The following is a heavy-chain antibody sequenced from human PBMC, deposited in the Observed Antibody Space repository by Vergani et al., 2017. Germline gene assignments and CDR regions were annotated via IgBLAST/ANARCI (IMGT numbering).Heavy chain of an antibody. CDR1: GGSISSSSYY. CDR2: IYYSGST. J-gene: IGHJ3*02. D-gene: IGHD5-18*01. CDR3: ARLTEPWIQLWNAPGYDGDDAFDI. V-gene: IGHV4-39*07. Sequence: QLQLQESGPGLVKPSETLSLTCTVSGGSISSSSYYWGWIRQPPGKGLEWIGSIYYSGSTYYNPSLKSRVTISVDTSKNQFSLKLSSVTAADTAVYYCARLTEPWIQLWNAPGYDGDDAFDIWGQGTMVTVSS.